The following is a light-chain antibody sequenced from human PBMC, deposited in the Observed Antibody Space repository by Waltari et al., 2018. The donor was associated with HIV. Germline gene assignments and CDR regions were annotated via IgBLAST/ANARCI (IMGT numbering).Light chain of an antibody. CDR1: SSHIGSNY. CDR2: MNN. J-gene: IGLJ3*02. CDR3: AAWDASLSAWV. V-gene: IGLV1-47*01. Sequence: QSVLPPPPPAPGTPGQRVTISCSASSSHIGSNYVYWYQQLPGTAPKLLSYMNNQRPSGVPDRFSGSKSGTSASLAISGLRSEDEADYYCAAWDASLSAWVFGGGTKLTVL.